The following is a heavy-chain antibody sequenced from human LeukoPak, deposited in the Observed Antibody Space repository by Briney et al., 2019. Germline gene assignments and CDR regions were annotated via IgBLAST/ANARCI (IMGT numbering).Heavy chain of an antibody. CDR1: GGSISSTNC. Sequence: KASGTLSLTCAVSGGSISSTNCWSWVRQPPGKGLEWIGEIYHSGSTNYYPSLKSRVTISVDKSKNQFSLKLSSVTAADTAVYYCARDERYCSSTSCYGGVPNFYYYYGMDVWGQGTTVTVSS. CDR2: IYHSGST. V-gene: IGHV4-4*02. J-gene: IGHJ6*02. CDR3: ARDERYCSSTSCYGGVPNFYYYYGMDV. D-gene: IGHD2-2*01.